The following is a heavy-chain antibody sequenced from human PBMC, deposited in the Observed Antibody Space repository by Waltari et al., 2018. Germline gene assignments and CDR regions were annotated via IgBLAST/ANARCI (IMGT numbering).Heavy chain of an antibody. J-gene: IGHJ3*01. V-gene: IGHV4-39*01. CDR3: ATYIGASLGTAAFDV. Sequence: DGIGQPPGQAPEGIGTISYTGATDSTPSLKSRLTISRDTSRSQLSLILGSVTAADTALYYCATYIGASLGTAAFDVWGQGTMVSVSS. CDR2: ISYTGAT. D-gene: IGHD5-12*01.